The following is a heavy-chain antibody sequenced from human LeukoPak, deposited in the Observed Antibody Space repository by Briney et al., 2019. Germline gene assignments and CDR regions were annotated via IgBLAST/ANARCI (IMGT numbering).Heavy chain of an antibody. Sequence: GGSLRFSCATSGFSFSNYWTSWVRQAPGKGLEWVANIKQDGSEKNYVDSVKGRFTISRDNAKNSLYLQMNSLRAEDTAVYYCASEGEIGYGYLYWGQGTLVTVSS. J-gene: IGHJ4*02. D-gene: IGHD5-18*01. CDR3: ASEGEIGYGYLY. CDR1: GFSFSNYW. CDR2: IKQDGSEK. V-gene: IGHV3-7*01.